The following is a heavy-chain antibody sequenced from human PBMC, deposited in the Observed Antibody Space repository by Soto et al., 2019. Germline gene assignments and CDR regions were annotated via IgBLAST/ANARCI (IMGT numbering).Heavy chain of an antibody. CDR1: GYTFTSYG. D-gene: IGHD6-13*01. V-gene: IGHV1-18*01. Sequence: ASVKVSCKASGYTFTSYGISWVRQAPGQGLEWMGWISAYNGNTNYAHKLQGRVTMTTDTSTSTAYMELRSLRSDDTAVYYCAREKGGYSSSYVMISWFDHWGQGTLVTVSS. J-gene: IGHJ5*02. CDR3: AREKGGYSSSYVMISWFDH. CDR2: ISAYNGNT.